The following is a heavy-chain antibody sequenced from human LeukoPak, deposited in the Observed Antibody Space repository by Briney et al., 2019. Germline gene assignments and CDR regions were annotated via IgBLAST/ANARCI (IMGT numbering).Heavy chain of an antibody. Sequence: NPGGSLRLSCAASGFTFSDYYMSWIRQAPGKGLEWVSYISSSGSTIYYADSVKGRFTISGDNAKNSLYLQMNSLRAEDTAVYYCARPSYLWFGEPSDYWGQGTLVTVSS. V-gene: IGHV3-11*01. CDR1: GFTFSDYY. CDR2: ISSSGSTI. J-gene: IGHJ4*02. CDR3: ARPSYLWFGEPSDY. D-gene: IGHD3-10*01.